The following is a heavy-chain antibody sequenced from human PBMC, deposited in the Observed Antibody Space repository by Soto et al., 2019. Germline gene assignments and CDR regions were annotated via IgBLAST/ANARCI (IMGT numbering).Heavy chain of an antibody. CDR2: IIPIFGTA. CDR1: GGTFSSYA. D-gene: IGHD2-15*01. CDR3: ARELVCSGGSCYHPLYYYYGMDV. V-gene: IGHV1-69*01. J-gene: IGHJ6*02. Sequence: QVQLVQSGAEVKKPGSSVKVSCKASGGTFSSYAISWVRQAPGQGLEWMGGIIPIFGTADYAQKFQGRVTITADESTSTAYMELSSLRSEDTAVYYCARELVCSGGSCYHPLYYYYGMDVWGQGTTVTVSS.